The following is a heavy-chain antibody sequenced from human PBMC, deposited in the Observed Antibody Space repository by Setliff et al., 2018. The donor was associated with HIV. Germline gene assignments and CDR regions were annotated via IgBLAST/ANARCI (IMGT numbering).Heavy chain of an antibody. V-gene: IGHV4-34*01. CDR3: ARGVGRFGVVTWFNP. Sequence: PSETLSLTCAVYGGSLSGHYWTWIRQPPGKGLEWIGEINHSGSTSYSPSLKSRVTISVDTYKNQFSLKLRSVTVADTAVYYCARGVGRFGVVTWFNPWGHGVLVTVSS. D-gene: IGHD3-3*01. J-gene: IGHJ5*02. CDR2: INHSGST. CDR1: GGSLSGHY.